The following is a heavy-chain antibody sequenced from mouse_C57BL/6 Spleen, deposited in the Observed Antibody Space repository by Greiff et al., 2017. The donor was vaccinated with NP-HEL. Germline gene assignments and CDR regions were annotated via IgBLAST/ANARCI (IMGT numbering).Heavy chain of an antibody. J-gene: IGHJ2*01. D-gene: IGHD3-2*02. V-gene: IGHV1-15*01. CDR2: IDPETGGT. Sequence: VKLMESGAELVRPGASVTLSCKASGYTFTDYEMHWVKQTPVHGLEWIGAIDPETGGTAYNQKFKGKAILTADKSSSTAYMELRSLTSEDSAVYYCTEDSSGYYFDYWGQGTTLTVSS. CDR1: GYTFTDYE. CDR3: TEDSSGYYFDY.